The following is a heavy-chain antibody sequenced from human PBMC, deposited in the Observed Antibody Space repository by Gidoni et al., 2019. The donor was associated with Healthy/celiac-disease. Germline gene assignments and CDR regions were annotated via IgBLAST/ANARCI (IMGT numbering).Heavy chain of an antibody. D-gene: IGHD2-15*01. Sequence: QVQLVQSGAEVKKPGASVKVSCKASGYTFTSYDINWVRQATGQGLEWMGWMNPNSGNTGYAQKFQGRVTMTRNTSISTDYMELSSLRSEDTAVYYCARGRHIVVVVAATRYYYYGMDVWGQGTTVTVSS. CDR1: GYTFTSYD. CDR2: MNPNSGNT. CDR3: ARGRHIVVVVAATRYYYYGMDV. V-gene: IGHV1-8*01. J-gene: IGHJ6*02.